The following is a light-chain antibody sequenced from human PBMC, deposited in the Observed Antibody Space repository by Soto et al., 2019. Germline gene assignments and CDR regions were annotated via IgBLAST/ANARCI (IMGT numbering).Light chain of an antibody. CDR3: QQRSDWPIT. CDR2: DAS. Sequence: EIVLTQSAATLSLFPGERATLSCRASQSVSSYLAWYQQKPGQAPRLLIYDASNRATGIPARLSGSWSGTDFTPTISSLEREDFAVYYCQQRSDWPITFGQGTRLDIK. CDR1: QSVSSY. V-gene: IGKV3-11*01. J-gene: IGKJ5*01.